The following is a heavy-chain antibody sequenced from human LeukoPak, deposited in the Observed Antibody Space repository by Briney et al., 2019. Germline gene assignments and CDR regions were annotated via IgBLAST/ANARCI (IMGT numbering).Heavy chain of an antibody. CDR2: ILPDGSDK. CDR1: GFTFSSYA. D-gene: IGHD4-17*01. V-gene: IGHV3-30-3*01. CDR3: ARANDYGDDY. J-gene: IGHJ4*02. Sequence: GGSLRLSCAASGFTFSSYAMHWVRQAPGKGLEWVAVILPDGSDKYYADSVKGRYTISRDNSKNTLSLQMNSLRTEDTAVYYCARANDYGDDYWGQGTLVTVSS.